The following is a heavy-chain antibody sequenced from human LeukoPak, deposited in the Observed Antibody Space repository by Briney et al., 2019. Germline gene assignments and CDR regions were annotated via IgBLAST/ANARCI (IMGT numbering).Heavy chain of an antibody. CDR3: ARGGGYSSPSYDY. CDR1: GLTVISNY. D-gene: IGHD6-13*01. Sequence: GGSLRLSCAASGLTVISNYVTWVRQVPGKGLEWVSVIYSDGSTYYADSVKGRFTISRDNSKNTLYLQMNSLRAEDTAVYHCARGGGYSSPSYDYWGQGTLVTVSS. CDR2: IYSDGST. J-gene: IGHJ4*02. V-gene: IGHV3-53*01.